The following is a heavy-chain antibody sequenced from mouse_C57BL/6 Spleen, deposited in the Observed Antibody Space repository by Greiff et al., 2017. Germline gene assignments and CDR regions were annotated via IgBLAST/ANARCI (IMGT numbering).Heavy chain of an antibody. CDR1: GYTFTSYW. V-gene: IGHV1-72*01. CDR2: IDPNSGGT. Sequence: QVQLQQPGAELVKPGASVKLSCKASGYTFTSYWMHWVKQRPGRGLEWIGRIDPNSGGTKYNEKFKGKATLTVDKPSSTAYMQLSSLTSEDSAVYYCERSPYYYGSSYAWYFDVWGTGTTVTVSS. CDR3: ERSPYYYGSSYAWYFDV. J-gene: IGHJ1*03. D-gene: IGHD1-1*01.